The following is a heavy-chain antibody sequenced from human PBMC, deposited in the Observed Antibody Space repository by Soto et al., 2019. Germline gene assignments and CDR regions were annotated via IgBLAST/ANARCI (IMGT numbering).Heavy chain of an antibody. CDR2: IYDNGRT. J-gene: IGHJ4*02. Sequence: QVQLQESGPGLVKPSETLSLTCTVSGGSISTYYWSWIRQPPGRGLEWIGYIYDNGRTNYNPSLESRATISLATSRSQFSLKLSSVSAADTAVYYCARDGSGYDFWSGPYFFDYWGPGTLVTVSS. V-gene: IGHV4-59*01. D-gene: IGHD3-3*01. CDR3: ARDGSGYDFWSGPYFFDY. CDR1: GGSISTYY.